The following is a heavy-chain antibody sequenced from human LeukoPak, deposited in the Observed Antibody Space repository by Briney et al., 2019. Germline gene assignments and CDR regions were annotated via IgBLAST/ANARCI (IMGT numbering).Heavy chain of an antibody. J-gene: IGHJ4*02. D-gene: IGHD4-17*01. CDR2: ITRSSNYI. CDR1: GFTFSSYS. Sequence: PGGSLRLSCVASGFTFSSYSMNWVRQAPGKGLEWVSSITRSSNYIYYADSVKGRFTISRDNAKNSLYLQMNSLRAEDTAVYYCARDFVRYFDYWGQGTLVTVSS. V-gene: IGHV3-21*01. CDR3: ARDFVRYFDY.